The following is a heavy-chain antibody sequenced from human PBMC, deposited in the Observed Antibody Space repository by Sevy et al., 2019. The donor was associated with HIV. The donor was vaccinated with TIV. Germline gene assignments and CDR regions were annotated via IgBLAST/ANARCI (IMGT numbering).Heavy chain of an antibody. CDR3: AKVPARGAAVAGTAWGMDV. Sequence: GGSLRLSCAASGFTFSTYAMTWVRQAPGKGLEWVSLISGSGGSTYYADSVQGRFTISRDKSKNTLYLQMNSLRAEDTAVYHCAKVPARGAAVAGTAWGMDVWGQGTTVTVSS. CDR1: GFTFSTYA. V-gene: IGHV3-23*01. CDR2: ISGSGGST. D-gene: IGHD6-19*01. J-gene: IGHJ6*02.